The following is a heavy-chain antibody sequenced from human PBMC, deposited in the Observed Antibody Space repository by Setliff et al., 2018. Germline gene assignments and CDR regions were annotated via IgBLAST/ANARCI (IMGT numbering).Heavy chain of an antibody. CDR1: GLTLINNG. Sequence: PGGSLRLSCAASGLTLINNGFHWVRQAPGKGLEWVAIIWHDGTNKYYADSVKGRFDISRDSSKNTVYLQMNSLRAEDTAVYYCVRVGVTTWGQSWFDPWGQGTLVTVSS. V-gene: IGHV3-33*01. CDR3: VRVGVTTWGQSWFDP. D-gene: IGHD3-3*01. J-gene: IGHJ5*02. CDR2: IWHDGTNK.